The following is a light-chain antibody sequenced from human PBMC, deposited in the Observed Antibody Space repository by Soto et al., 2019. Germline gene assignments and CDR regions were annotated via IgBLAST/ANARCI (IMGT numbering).Light chain of an antibody. CDR1: QGIRND. CDR3: LQKYFYPFT. CDR2: AAS. J-gene: IGKJ3*01. V-gene: IGKV1-6*01. Sequence: IQMTQSPSTLSASVGDRVTITCRASQGIRNDLDWFQQKPGKAPKLLIYAASNLQSGVPARFSGSGSGTDFTLTISSLQPEDFATYYCLQKYFYPFTFGPGTKVDIK.